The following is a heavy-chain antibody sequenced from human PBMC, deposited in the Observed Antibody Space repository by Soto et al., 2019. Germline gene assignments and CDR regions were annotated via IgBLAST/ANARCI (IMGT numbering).Heavy chain of an antibody. J-gene: IGHJ4*02. CDR1: GDTFSGYW. CDR2: IYPSDSDT. Sequence: ASLKISCKGCGDTFSGYWIAWVRQMPGKGLEWMGIIYPSDSDTRYSPSFQGQVTMSVEKSTNTASLQWSSLKPSDTATYYCARVLSSGWAGADYWGQGTLVTGSS. CDR3: ARVLSSGWAGADY. D-gene: IGHD6-19*01. V-gene: IGHV5-51*01.